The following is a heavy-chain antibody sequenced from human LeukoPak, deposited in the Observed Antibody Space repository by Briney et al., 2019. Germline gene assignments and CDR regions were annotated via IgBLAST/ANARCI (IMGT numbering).Heavy chain of an antibody. D-gene: IGHD2-21*01. Sequence: ASVKVSCKASGGTFSSYAISWVRQAPGQGLEWMGGIIPIFGTANYAQRFQGRVTITADESTSTAYMELSSLRSEDTAVYYCARGPIATRSHFDYWGQGTLVTVSS. V-gene: IGHV1-69*01. J-gene: IGHJ4*02. CDR1: GGTFSSYA. CDR3: ARGPIATRSHFDY. CDR2: IIPIFGTA.